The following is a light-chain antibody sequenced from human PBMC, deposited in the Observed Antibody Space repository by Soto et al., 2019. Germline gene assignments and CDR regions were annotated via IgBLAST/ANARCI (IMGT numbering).Light chain of an antibody. J-gene: IGLJ3*02. CDR1: SGHSSYA. V-gene: IGLV4-69*02. CDR3: QTWGTGIQV. CDR2: LNSDGSH. Sequence: QLVLTQSPSASASLGASVNLTCTLSSGHSSYAIAWHHQQPEKGPRYLMRLNSDGSHSKGDGVPDRFSGSSSGAERYLTISSLQSEDEADYYCQTWGTGIQVFGGGTQLTVL.